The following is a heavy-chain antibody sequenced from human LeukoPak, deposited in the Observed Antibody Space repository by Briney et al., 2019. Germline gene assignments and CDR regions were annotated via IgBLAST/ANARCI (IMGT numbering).Heavy chain of an antibody. Sequence: GASVKVSCKASGYTFTGYYMHWVRQAPGQGLXXXXXXNPNSGGTNYAQKFQGRVTMTRDTSISTAYMELSRLRSDDTAVYYCARVGYSSGWYDFDYWGQGTLVTVSS. D-gene: IGHD6-19*01. V-gene: IGHV1-2*02. CDR1: GYTFTGYY. CDR2: XNPNSGGT. J-gene: IGHJ4*02. CDR3: ARVGYSSGWYDFDY.